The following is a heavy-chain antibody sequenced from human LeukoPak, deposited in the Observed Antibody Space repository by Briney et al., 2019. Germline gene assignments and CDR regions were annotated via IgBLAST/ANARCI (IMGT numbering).Heavy chain of an antibody. CDR1: GFTFSSYA. Sequence: GGSLRLSCAASGFTFSSYAMSWVRQVPGKGLVWVSSITNDGRSTNYADSVKGRLTISRDNAMNTLYLHMNSLRVEDTAVYYCARDALGLSYWGQGTLVTVSS. J-gene: IGHJ4*02. D-gene: IGHD3-16*01. CDR2: ITNDGRST. V-gene: IGHV3-74*01. CDR3: ARDALGLSY.